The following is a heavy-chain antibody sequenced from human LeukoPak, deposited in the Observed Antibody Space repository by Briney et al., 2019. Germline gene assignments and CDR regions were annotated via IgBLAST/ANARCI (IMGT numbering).Heavy chain of an antibody. D-gene: IGHD6-19*01. CDR2: IYYSGST. CDR3: ARIDRAVAGTIDY. Sequence: SETLSLTRTVSGGSISSYFWSWIRQPPGKGLEWIGYIYYSGSTNYNPSLKSRVTMSVDTSKNQFSLKLSPVTAADTAVYYCARIDRAVAGTIDYWGQGTLVTVSS. CDR1: GGSISSYF. J-gene: IGHJ4*02. V-gene: IGHV4-59*08.